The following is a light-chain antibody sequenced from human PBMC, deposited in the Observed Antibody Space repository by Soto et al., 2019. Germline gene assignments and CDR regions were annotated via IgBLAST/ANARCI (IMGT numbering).Light chain of an antibody. V-gene: IGKV3-11*01. CDR2: DAS. Sequence: EIVLTQSPATLSLSPVERATLSCRASRSVSSYLAWYQQKPGQAPRLLIYDASKRATGIPARFSGSGFGTDYTLTISSLEPEDFALYYCQQGSKWRTFGQGTKVDI. J-gene: IGKJ1*01. CDR1: RSVSSY. CDR3: QQGSKWRT.